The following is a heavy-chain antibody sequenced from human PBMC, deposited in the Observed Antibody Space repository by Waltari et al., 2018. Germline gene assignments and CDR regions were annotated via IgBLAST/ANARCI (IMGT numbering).Heavy chain of an antibody. CDR3: ASPGGVTVPPTAFDI. CDR1: GFTFSSYW. J-gene: IGHJ3*02. CDR2: ISLDGSDT. V-gene: IGHV3-74*01. D-gene: IGHD3-16*01. Sequence: EVQLVESGGGLVQPGGSLRLSCEASGFTFSSYWMYWVRQAPGKGLMWVSRISLDGSDTSYADSVKGRFTISRDNAKNTLYLQMNSLGAEDTAVYYCASPGGVTVPPTAFDIWGQGTMVTVSS.